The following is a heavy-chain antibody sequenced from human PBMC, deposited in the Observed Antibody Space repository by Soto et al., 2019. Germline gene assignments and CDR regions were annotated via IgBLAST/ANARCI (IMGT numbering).Heavy chain of an antibody. J-gene: IGHJ4*02. Sequence: QVQLVESGGGVVQPGRSLRLSCAASGFTFSSYAMHWVRQAPGKGLEWVAVISYDGRNKYYADSVKGRFTISRDNSKNTLYLQMNSLRSEDTAVYYCATVPYEKADYCGQGTLVTVSS. CDR1: GFTFSSYA. D-gene: IGHD3-22*01. CDR3: ATVPYEKADY. CDR2: ISYDGRNK. V-gene: IGHV3-30-3*01.